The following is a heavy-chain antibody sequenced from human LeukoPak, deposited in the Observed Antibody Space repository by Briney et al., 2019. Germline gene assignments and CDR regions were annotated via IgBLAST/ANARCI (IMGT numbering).Heavy chain of an antibody. V-gene: IGHV3-33*01. D-gene: IGHD4-23*01. CDR2: IWYDGSNK. CDR3: ARDDYGGKLDI. Sequence: GGSLRLSCAASGFTFSNYDMHWVRQAPGKGLEWVAVIWYDGSNKYYADSVKGRFTISRDNSKNTLYLQMNSLRAEDTAVYYCARDDYGGKLDIWGQGTVVTVSS. J-gene: IGHJ3*02. CDR1: GFTFSNYD.